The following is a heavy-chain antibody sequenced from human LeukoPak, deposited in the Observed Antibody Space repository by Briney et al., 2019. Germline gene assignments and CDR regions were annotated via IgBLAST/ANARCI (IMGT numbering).Heavy chain of an antibody. CDR3: ARIGYSSSSFDH. CDR2: ISSSSSYI. CDR1: GFTFSSYS. D-gene: IGHD6-6*01. V-gene: IGHV3-21*01. J-gene: IGHJ4*02. Sequence: GGSLRLSCAASGFTFSSYSMNWVRQAPGKGLEWVSSISSSSSYIYYADSVKGRFTISRDNAKNSLYLQINSLRAEDTAVYYCARIGYSSSSFDHWGQGTLVTVSS.